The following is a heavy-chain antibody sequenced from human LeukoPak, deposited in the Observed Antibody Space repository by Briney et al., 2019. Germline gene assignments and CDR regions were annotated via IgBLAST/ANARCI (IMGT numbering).Heavy chain of an antibody. CDR3: ARDPAVYYDFWSGYYTTGSAVDY. Sequence: GGSLRLSCAASGFTFSSYAMHWVRQAPGKGLEWVAVISYDGSNKYYADSVKGRFTISRDNSKNTLYLQMNSLRAEDTAVYYCARDPAVYYDFWSGYYTTGSAVDYWGQGTLVTVSS. V-gene: IGHV3-30-3*01. CDR1: GFTFSSYA. CDR2: ISYDGSNK. D-gene: IGHD3-3*01. J-gene: IGHJ4*02.